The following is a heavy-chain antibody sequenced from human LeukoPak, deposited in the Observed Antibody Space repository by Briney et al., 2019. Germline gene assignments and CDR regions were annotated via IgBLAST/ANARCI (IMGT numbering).Heavy chain of an antibody. J-gene: IGHJ3*01. Sequence: GSLRLSCAASGFSFGNYAMSWVRQAPGKGLEWVSVISGSGVVTFYADSVQGRFTISRDSFKSTFYLQMNSLRAEDTAVYYCAKAATVVTLDDAFDLWGQGTLVTVSS. D-gene: IGHD4-23*01. V-gene: IGHV3-23*01. CDR2: ISGSGVVT. CDR3: AKAATVVTLDDAFDL. CDR1: GFSFGNYA.